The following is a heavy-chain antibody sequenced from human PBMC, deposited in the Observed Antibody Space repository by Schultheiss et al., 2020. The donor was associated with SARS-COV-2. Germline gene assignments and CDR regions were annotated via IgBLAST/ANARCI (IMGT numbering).Heavy chain of an antibody. J-gene: IGHJ5*02. Sequence: SETLSLTCTVSGGSISSGGYYWSWIRQHPGKGLEWIGYIYYSGSTYYNPSLKSRVTISVDTSKNQFSLKLSSVTAADTAVYYCARGFYTYYYGSGSYYLPTGTELFDPWGQGTLVTVSS. CDR1: GGSISSGGYY. CDR2: IYYSGST. D-gene: IGHD3-10*01. CDR3: ARGFYTYYYGSGSYYLPTGTELFDP. V-gene: IGHV4-31*03.